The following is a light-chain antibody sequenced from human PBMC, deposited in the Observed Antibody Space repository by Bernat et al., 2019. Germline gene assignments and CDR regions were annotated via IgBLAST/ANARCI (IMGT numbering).Light chain of an antibody. CDR2: SNN. CDR3: AAWDDSLNGRV. V-gene: IGLV1-44*01. Sequence: QSVLTQPPSASGTPGQRVTISCSGSSSNIGSNTVNWYQQLPGKAPTLLIYSNNQRPSGVPDRFSGSKSCTSASLAISGLQSEDEADYYCAAWDDSLNGRVFGGGTKLTVL. CDR1: SSNIGSNT. J-gene: IGLJ3*02.